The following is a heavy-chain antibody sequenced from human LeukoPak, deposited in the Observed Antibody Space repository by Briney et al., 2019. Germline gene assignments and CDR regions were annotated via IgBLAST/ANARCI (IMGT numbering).Heavy chain of an antibody. Sequence: PGRSLRLSCAASGFTFDDYAMHWVRQAPGKGLEWVSGISWNSGSIGYADSVKGRFTISRDNAKNSLYLQMNSLRAEDTALYYCAKETLWFGELLAPSFDYWGQGILVTVSS. CDR1: GFTFDDYA. D-gene: IGHD3-10*01. V-gene: IGHV3-9*01. CDR2: ISWNSGSI. CDR3: AKETLWFGELLAPSFDY. J-gene: IGHJ4*02.